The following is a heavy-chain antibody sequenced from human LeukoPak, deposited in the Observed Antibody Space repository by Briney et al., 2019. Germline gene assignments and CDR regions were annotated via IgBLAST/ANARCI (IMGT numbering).Heavy chain of an antibody. Sequence: SVKDSCKPSGGTFSSYAISWVRQAPGQGLEWMGGIIPIFGTANYTQTFQGRVTITADKSTSTAYMELSSLRSEDTAVYYCARGYCSSTSCDDLTNPYYFDYWGQGTRVTVSS. J-gene: IGHJ4*02. CDR1: GGTFSSYA. CDR3: ARGYCSSTSCDDLTNPYYFDY. V-gene: IGHV1-69*06. CDR2: IIPIFGTA. D-gene: IGHD2-2*01.